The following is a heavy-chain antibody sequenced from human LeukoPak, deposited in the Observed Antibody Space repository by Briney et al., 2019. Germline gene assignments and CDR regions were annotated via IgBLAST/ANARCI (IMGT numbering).Heavy chain of an antibody. J-gene: IGHJ4*02. CDR1: GFTFSNYW. D-gene: IGHD6-6*01. Sequence: PGESLRLSCAASGFTFSNYWMSWVRQAPGKGLEWVANIKQDGGQTYYVDSLKGRFTVSRGNAKNSLYLQMNNLRAEDTAVYYCARIGYSSSSTDYWGQGTLVTVSS. CDR2: IKQDGGQT. V-gene: IGHV3-7*01. CDR3: ARIGYSSSSTDY.